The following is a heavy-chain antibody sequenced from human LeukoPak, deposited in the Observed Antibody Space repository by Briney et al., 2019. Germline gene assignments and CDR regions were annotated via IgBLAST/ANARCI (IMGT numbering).Heavy chain of an antibody. CDR3: ARDAVTGEAYFDY. CDR1: GGSISSYY. V-gene: IGHV4-59*01. J-gene: IGHJ4*02. CDR2: IYYSGST. D-gene: IGHD7-27*01. Sequence: SETLSLTCTVSGGSISSYYLSWIRQPPGKGLEWIGYIYYSGSTNYNPSLKSRVTISVDTSKNQFSLKLSSVTAADTAVYYCARDAVTGEAYFDYWGQGTLVTVSS.